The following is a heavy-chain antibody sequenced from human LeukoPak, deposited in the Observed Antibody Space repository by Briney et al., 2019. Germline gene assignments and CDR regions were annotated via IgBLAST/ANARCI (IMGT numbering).Heavy chain of an antibody. D-gene: IGHD5-12*01. CDR2: IYYSGST. CDR3: ARVGVGGYDWEYYFDY. V-gene: IGHV4-30-4*08. J-gene: IGHJ4*02. Sequence: PSQTLSLTRTVSGGSINSGDYYWSWIRQPPGKGLEWIGYIYYSGSTYYNPSLKSRVTISVDTSKNQFSLKLSSVTAADTAVYYCARVGVGGYDWEYYFDYWGQGTLVTVSS. CDR1: GGSINSGDYY.